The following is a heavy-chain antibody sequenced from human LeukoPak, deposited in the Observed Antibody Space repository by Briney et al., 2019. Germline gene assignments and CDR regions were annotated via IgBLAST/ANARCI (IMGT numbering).Heavy chain of an antibody. CDR3: VRAHSYSTSSLPGY. CDR1: GYTFISYV. J-gene: IGHJ4*02. V-gene: IGHV7-4-1*02. D-gene: IGHD6-6*01. Sequence: ASVKVSCKASGYTFISYVMTWVRQAPGQGLEWMGWINTNTGNPTYAQGFTGRFVFSLDTSVSTAYLQISSLKAEDTAVYYCVRAHSYSTSSLPGYWGQGTLVTVSS. CDR2: INTNTGNP.